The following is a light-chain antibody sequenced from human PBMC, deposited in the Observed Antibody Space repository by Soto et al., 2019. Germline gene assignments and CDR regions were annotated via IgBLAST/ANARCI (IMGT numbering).Light chain of an antibody. J-gene: IGKJ1*01. Sequence: EIVLTQSPGTLSLSPGERATLSCRASQSVSSSYLAWYQQKPGQAPRLLIYGASSRATGIPDRFSGSGSGTDFTLIISRQEPEDFAVYYCQQYGSSSWTFGQGTKV. CDR2: GAS. V-gene: IGKV3-20*01. CDR1: QSVSSSY. CDR3: QQYGSSSWT.